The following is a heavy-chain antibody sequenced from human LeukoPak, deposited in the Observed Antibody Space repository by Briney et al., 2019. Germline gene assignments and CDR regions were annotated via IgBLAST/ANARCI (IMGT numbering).Heavy chain of an antibody. J-gene: IGHJ4*02. D-gene: IGHD2-2*01. V-gene: IGHV1-18*01. Sequence: ASVKVSCKASGYTFTSYGISWVRQAPGQGLEWMGWISAYNGNTNYAQKLQGRVTMTTDTSTSTAYMELRSLRSDDTAVYYCARDIVVVPAAPDLDYWGQGTLVTVSS. CDR3: ARDIVVVPAAPDLDY. CDR1: GYTFTSYG. CDR2: ISAYNGNT.